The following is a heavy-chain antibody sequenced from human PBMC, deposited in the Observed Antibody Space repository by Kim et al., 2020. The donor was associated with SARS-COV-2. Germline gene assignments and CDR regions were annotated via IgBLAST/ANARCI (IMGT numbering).Heavy chain of an antibody. CDR3: AREGTTRNGGYYSDY. V-gene: IGHV1-3*01. CDR2: INVANGNR. CDR1: GYTFTSNT. J-gene: IGHJ4*02. Sequence: ASVKVSCKASGYTFTSNTLHWVRQAPGQGLEWMGWINVANGNRKYLQNFQDRLIITRDTSATTAYLELRSLTTEDTAVYYCAREGTTRNGGYYSDYWGQGTLVTVSS. D-gene: IGHD1-1*01.